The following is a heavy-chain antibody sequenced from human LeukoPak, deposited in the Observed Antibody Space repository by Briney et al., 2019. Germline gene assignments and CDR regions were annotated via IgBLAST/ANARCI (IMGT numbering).Heavy chain of an antibody. CDR3: ARDPLHYDFWSGYEAAEYFQH. V-gene: IGHV1-46*01. Sequence: ASVKVSCKASGYTFTSYYMHWVRQAPGQGLEWMGIINPSGGSTSYAQKFQGRVTMTRDTPTSTVYMELSSLRSEDTAVYYCARDPLHYDFWSGYEAAEYFQHWGQGTLVTVSS. CDR2: INPSGGST. D-gene: IGHD3-3*01. J-gene: IGHJ1*01. CDR1: GYTFTSYY.